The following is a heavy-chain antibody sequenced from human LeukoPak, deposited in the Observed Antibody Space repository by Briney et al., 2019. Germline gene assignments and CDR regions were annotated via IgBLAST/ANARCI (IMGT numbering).Heavy chain of an antibody. CDR3: AREGDVVGATGLGPFDY. CDR1: GGSISSGAYS. V-gene: IGHV4-30-4*07. J-gene: IGHJ4*02. Sequence: SETLSLTCAVSGGSISSGAYSWSWVRQPPRKGLEWIGYVYYSGGTYYNPSLKSRVTISVDTSKNQFSLKLSSVTAADTAVYYCAREGDVVGATGLGPFDYWGQGTLVTVSS. D-gene: IGHD1-26*01. CDR2: VYYSGGT.